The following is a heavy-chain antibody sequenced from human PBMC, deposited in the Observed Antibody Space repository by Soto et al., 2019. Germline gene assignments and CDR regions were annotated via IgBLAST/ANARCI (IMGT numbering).Heavy chain of an antibody. CDR2: ISGTADTT. J-gene: IGHJ4*02. Sequence: GGSLRLSCAASGFTFSNFAMNWVRQAPGKGLEWVSVISGTADTTYNADPVKGRFTISRDNSKNMVYLQMNSLRAEDTALYYCAKGYCSSTSCSFDYWGQGTLVTVSS. V-gene: IGHV3-23*01. CDR3: AKGYCSSTSCSFDY. D-gene: IGHD2-2*01. CDR1: GFTFSNFA.